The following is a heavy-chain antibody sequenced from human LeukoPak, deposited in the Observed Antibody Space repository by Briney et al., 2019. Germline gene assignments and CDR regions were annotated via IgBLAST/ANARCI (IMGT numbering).Heavy chain of an antibody. D-gene: IGHD3-22*01. CDR2: INWNGGTT. CDR3: ARAKHYYDSSNYV. Sequence: GGSLRLSCAASGFTFNEYGMSWVRQGPGKGLEWVSGINWNGGTTGYADAVRGRFTISRDNAKNSLYLQMNSLRAEDTALYYCARAKHYYDSSNYVWGQGTLVTVSS. J-gene: IGHJ4*02. CDR1: GFTFNEYG. V-gene: IGHV3-20*04.